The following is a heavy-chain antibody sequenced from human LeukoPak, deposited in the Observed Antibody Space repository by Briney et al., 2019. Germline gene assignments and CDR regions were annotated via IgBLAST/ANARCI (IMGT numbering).Heavy chain of an antibody. CDR3: ARPSSPRYSSSWYWFDP. J-gene: IGHJ5*02. D-gene: IGHD6-13*01. CDR2: INPSGGST. Sequence: ASVKVSCKASGYTFTSYYMHWVRQAPGQGLEWMGIINPSGGSTSYAQKFQGRVTMTRDTSTSTVYMELSSLRSEDTAVYYCARPSSPRYSSSWYWFDPWGQGTLVTVSS. V-gene: IGHV1-46*01. CDR1: GYTFTSYY.